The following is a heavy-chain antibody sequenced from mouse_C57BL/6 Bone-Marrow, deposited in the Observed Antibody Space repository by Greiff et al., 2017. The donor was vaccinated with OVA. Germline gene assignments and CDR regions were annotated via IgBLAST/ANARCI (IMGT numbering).Heavy chain of an antibody. D-gene: IGHD1-1*01. Sequence: VQLQQSGPELVKPGASVKISCTASGYAFSSSWMNWVKQRPGKGLEWIGRIYPGDGDTNYNGKFKGKATLTADKSSSTAYMQLSSLTSEDSAVYFCARYYYGSSLFDYWGQGTTLTVSS. V-gene: IGHV1-82*01. CDR1: GYAFSSSW. J-gene: IGHJ2*01. CDR2: IYPGDGDT. CDR3: ARYYYGSSLFDY.